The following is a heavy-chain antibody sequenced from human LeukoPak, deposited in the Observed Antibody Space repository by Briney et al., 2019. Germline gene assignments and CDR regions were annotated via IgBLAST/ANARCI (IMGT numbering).Heavy chain of an antibody. CDR1: GYTFTGYY. CDR2: INPNSGGT. D-gene: IGHD3-10*01. V-gene: IGHV1-2*02. J-gene: IGHJ4*02. Sequence: GASVKVSCKASGYTFTGYYMHWVRQAPGQGLEWMGWINPNSGGTNYAQKFQGRVTMTRDTSISTAYMELSRLRSDDTAVYYCARGALGFGELFSYYFDYWGQGTLVTVSS. CDR3: ARGALGFGELFSYYFDY.